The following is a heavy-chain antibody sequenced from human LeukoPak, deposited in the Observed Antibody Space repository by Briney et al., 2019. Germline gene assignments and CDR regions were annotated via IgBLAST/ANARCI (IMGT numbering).Heavy chain of an antibody. CDR1: GGSISSSSAY. Sequence: PSETLSLTCTVSGGSISSSSAYWGWIRQPPGKGLEWIGSIYYSKNTYYNPSLKSRVTISADTSKNQFSLTLGSVTAADTAVYYCARGAYGGNSASFDYWGQGTLVTVSS. D-gene: IGHD4-23*01. CDR3: ARGAYGGNSASFDY. J-gene: IGHJ4*02. V-gene: IGHV4-39*02. CDR2: IYYSKNT.